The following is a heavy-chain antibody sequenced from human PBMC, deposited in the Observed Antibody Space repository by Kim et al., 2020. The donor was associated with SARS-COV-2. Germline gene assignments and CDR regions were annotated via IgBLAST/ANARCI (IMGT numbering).Heavy chain of an antibody. V-gene: IGHV3-64*01. Sequence: GGSLRLSCAASGFTFSSYTMHWVRQAPGKGLEYVSAISSNGGSTYYANSVKGRFTISRDNSKSTLYLQMGSLRAEDMAVYYCARGGLQLGLRTDFDYWGQGTLVTVS. CDR2: ISSNGGST. J-gene: IGHJ4*02. CDR3: ARGGLQLGLRTDFDY. D-gene: IGHD1-7*01. CDR1: GFTFSSYT.